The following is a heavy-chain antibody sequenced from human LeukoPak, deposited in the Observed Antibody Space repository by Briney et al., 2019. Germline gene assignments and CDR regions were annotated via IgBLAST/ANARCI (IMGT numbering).Heavy chain of an antibody. CDR1: GFTFSSYG. J-gene: IGHJ1*01. V-gene: IGHV3-23*01. CDR3: AKGPYDILTRRAAEYFQH. Sequence: GGSLRLSCAASGFTFSSYGMSWVRQAPGKGLEWVSAISGSGGSTYYADSVKGRFTISRDNSKNTLYLQMNSLRAEDTAVYYCAKGPYDILTRRAAEYFQHWGQGTLVTVSS. D-gene: IGHD3-9*01. CDR2: ISGSGGST.